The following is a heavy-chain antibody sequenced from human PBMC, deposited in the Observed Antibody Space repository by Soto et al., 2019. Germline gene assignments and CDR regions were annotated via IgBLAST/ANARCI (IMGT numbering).Heavy chain of an antibody. V-gene: IGHV3-74*01. CDR3: ARRDQIAYYYGMDV. CDR1: GFTFSSYW. D-gene: IGHD2-21*01. J-gene: IGHJ6*02. CDR2: INSDGSST. Sequence: EVQLVESGGGLVQPGGSLRLSCAASGFTFSSYWMNWVRQAPGKGLVWVSRINSDGSSTSYVDSVKGRFTISRDNAKNTQYLQMNSLRAEDTAVYYCARRDQIAYYYGMDVWGQGTTVTVSS.